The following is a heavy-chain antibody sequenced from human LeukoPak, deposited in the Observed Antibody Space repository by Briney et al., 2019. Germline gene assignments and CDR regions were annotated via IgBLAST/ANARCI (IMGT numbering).Heavy chain of an antibody. CDR1: GFPFSSYA. Sequence: GGSLRLSCAASGFPFSSYAMSWVRQAPGKGLEWVSAISGSGGSTYYPASVKGRFTISRDNSKNTLYLQMNSLRAEDTAVYYCAKDHRGYSSSARAADYWGQGTLVTVCS. CDR3: AKDHRGYSSSARAADY. CDR2: ISGSGGST. V-gene: IGHV3-23*01. J-gene: IGHJ4*02. D-gene: IGHD6-6*01.